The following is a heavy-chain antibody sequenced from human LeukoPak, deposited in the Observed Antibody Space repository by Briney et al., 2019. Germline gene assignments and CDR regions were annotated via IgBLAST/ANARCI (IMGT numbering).Heavy chain of an antibody. D-gene: IGHD2-15*01. CDR3: ARRGGFTYGMDV. J-gene: IGHJ6*04. CDR2: INSGGNII. CDR1: GFTFSSYE. V-gene: IGHV3-48*03. Sequence: GGSPRLSCAASGFTFSSYEMNWVRQAPGKGLEWVSYINSGGNIIYHADSVKGRFTISRDNAKNSLYLQMNSLRAEDTAIYYCARRGGFTYGMDVWGKGTTVTVSS.